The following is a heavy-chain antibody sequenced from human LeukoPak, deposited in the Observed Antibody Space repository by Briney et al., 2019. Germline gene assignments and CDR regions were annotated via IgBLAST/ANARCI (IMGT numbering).Heavy chain of an antibody. D-gene: IGHD2-15*01. CDR2: IYYSGST. J-gene: IGHJ4*02. Sequence: SETLSLTCTVSGGSISSYYWSWIRQPPGKGLEWIGYIYYSGSTNYNPSLKSRVTISVDTSKNQFSLKLSSVTAADTAVYYCARAYCSGGSFYSRALDYWGQGTLVTVSS. CDR1: GGSISSYY. V-gene: IGHV4-59*01. CDR3: ARAYCSGGSFYSRALDY.